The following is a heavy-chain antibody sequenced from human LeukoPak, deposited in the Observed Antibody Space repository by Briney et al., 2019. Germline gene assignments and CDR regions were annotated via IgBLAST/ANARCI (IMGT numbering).Heavy chain of an antibody. CDR3: ARDNFWSGYYTGFYYYYMDV. CDR1: GDSVSSNSAA. D-gene: IGHD3-3*01. J-gene: IGHJ6*03. Sequence: SQTLSLTCAISGDSVSSNSAAWNWIRQSPSRGLEWLGRTCYRSKWYIDFAVSVKSRITINPDTSKNQFSLQLNSVTPEDTAVYYCARDNFWSGYYTGFYYYYMDVWGKGTTVTVSS. V-gene: IGHV6-1*01. CDR2: TCYRSKWYI.